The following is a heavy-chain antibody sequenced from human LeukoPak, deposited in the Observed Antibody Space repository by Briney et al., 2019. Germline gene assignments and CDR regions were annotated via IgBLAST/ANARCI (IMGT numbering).Heavy chain of an antibody. CDR3: ARETGPTVFDS. D-gene: IGHD4-17*01. CDR1: DGSINSFS. Sequence: SETLSLTCTVSDGSINSFSWNWIRRPPGKGLEWIGYIYYSGSTNYNPSLKSRVTMSVDTSKSQFSLRLRSVTAADAAVYYCARETGPTVFDSWGQGTLVTVSS. V-gene: IGHV4-59*01. J-gene: IGHJ4*02. CDR2: IYYSGST.